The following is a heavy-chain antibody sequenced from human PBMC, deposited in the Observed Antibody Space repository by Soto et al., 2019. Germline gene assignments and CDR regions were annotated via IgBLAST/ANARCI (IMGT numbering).Heavy chain of an antibody. Sequence: QVQLQESGPGLVKPSGTLSLTCAVSGGSISSSNWWSWVRQPPGKGLEWIGEIYHSGSTNYNPSLKSRVTLSVDKSKTQFSLKLSSVTAADTAAYYCARVSGSYYYGMAVWGQGTTVTVSS. CDR3: ARVSGSYYYGMAV. CDR1: GGSISSSNW. V-gene: IGHV4-4*02. J-gene: IGHJ6*02. CDR2: IYHSGST. D-gene: IGHD1-26*01.